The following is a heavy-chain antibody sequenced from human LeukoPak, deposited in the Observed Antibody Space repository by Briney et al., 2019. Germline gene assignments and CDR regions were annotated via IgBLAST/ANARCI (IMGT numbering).Heavy chain of an antibody. J-gene: IGHJ4*02. Sequence: PGGSLRLSCAASGFKFDDYGMSWVRQAPGKGLEWVSYISSSSSTIYYADSVKGRFTISRDNAKNSLYLQMNSLRAEDTAVYYCARDWHFDWFYYFDYWGQGTLVTVSS. D-gene: IGHD3-9*01. CDR1: GFKFDDYG. V-gene: IGHV3-48*04. CDR2: ISSSSSTI. CDR3: ARDWHFDWFYYFDY.